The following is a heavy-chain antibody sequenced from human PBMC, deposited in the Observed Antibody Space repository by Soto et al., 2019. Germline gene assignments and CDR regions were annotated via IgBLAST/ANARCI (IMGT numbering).Heavy chain of an antibody. J-gene: IGHJ4*02. D-gene: IGHD6-19*01. CDR3: PRNQINGWKFDS. V-gene: IGHV3-7*01. CDR1: GFTFSNYW. Sequence: DVQLVESGGGLVQPGGSLRLSCAASGFTFSNYWMSWVRQAPGKGLEWVANIKQDGSENYYVDSVNGRFTTSRDNTKNQFYLKITGLRPEAPAVYSCPRNQINGWKFDSWGRGTLSPSPQ. CDR2: IKQDGSEN.